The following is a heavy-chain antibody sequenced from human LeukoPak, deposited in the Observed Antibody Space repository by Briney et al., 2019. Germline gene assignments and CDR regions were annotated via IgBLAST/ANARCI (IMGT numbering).Heavy chain of an antibody. Sequence: GSLRLSCAASGFTFSDYYMSWIRQPPGKGLEWVGSLFSSRSTYQNPSLKSRVTISEDTSKNQFSLKLSSVTAADTAFYYCARGIPVAGNEYFQHWGQGTLVTVSS. V-gene: IGHV4-38-2*01. D-gene: IGHD6-19*01. J-gene: IGHJ1*01. CDR3: ARGIPVAGNEYFQH. CDR1: GFTFSDYY. CDR2: LFSSRST.